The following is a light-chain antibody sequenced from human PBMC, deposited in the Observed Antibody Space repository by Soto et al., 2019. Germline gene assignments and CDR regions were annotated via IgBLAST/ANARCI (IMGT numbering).Light chain of an antibody. V-gene: IGKV1-33*01. CDR1: QDISTY. J-gene: IGKJ2*01. Sequence: DLPMTQSPSSLSASLGDRVTITCRASQDISTYLNWYQQKPGKAPNLLIYTVPNLETGVPSRFSGSGSGTVFTLTISALQPEDIATYYCQQYNSLPYTFGQGTRLEIE. CDR2: TVP. CDR3: QQYNSLPYT.